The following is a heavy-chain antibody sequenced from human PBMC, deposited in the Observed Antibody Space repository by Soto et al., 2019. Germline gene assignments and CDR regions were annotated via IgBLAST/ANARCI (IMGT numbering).Heavy chain of an antibody. CDR2: ISWNSGSI. CDR1: GFTFDDYA. D-gene: IGHD2-15*01. Sequence: EVQLVESGGGLVQPGRSLRLSCAASGFTFDDYAMHWVRQAPGKGLEWVSGISWNSGSIGYADSVKGRFTISRDNAKNSLYLQMNSLRAEDTALYYCAKDTDPGGGGMDVWGQGTTVTVSS. J-gene: IGHJ6*02. CDR3: AKDTDPGGGGMDV. V-gene: IGHV3-9*01.